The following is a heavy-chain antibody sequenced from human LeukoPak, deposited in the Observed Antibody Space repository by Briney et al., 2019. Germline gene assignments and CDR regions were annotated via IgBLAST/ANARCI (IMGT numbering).Heavy chain of an antibody. CDR1: GFTFSSYW. V-gene: IGHV3-7*03. D-gene: IGHD3-22*01. Sequence: GGSLRLSCAASGFTFSSYWMNWARQAPGKGLEWVASINHNGNVNYYVDSVKGRFTISRDNSKNTLYLQMNSLRAEDTAVYYCAKEGSYYDSSAPNWFDPWGQGTLVTVSS. J-gene: IGHJ5*02. CDR3: AKEGSYYDSSAPNWFDP. CDR2: INHNGNVN.